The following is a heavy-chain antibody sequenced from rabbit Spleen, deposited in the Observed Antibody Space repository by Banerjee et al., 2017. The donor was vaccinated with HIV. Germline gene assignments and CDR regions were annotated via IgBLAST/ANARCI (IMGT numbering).Heavy chain of an antibody. V-gene: IGHV1S40*01. J-gene: IGHJ4*01. CDR1: GIDFSSYYY. D-gene: IGHD6-1*01. Sequence: QQLEESGGGLVKPGASLTLTCKASGIDFSSYYYMCWVRQAPGKGLERIGCIGTGSGSTWYASWVNGRFTISKTSSTTVTLQMTSLTAVDTATYFCARGAAYVDWTYDLWGQGTLVTVS. CDR3: ARGAAYVDWTYDL. CDR2: IGTGSGST.